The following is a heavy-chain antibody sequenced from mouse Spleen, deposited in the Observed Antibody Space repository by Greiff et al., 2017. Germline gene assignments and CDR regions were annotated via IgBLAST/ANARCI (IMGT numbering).Heavy chain of an antibody. V-gene: IGHV1-52*01. CDR1: GYTFTSYW. Sequence: QVQLQQPGAELVRPGSSVKLSCKASGYTFTSYWMHWVKQRPIQGLEWIGNIDPSDSETHYNQKFKDKATLTVDKSSSTAYMQLSSLTSEDSAVYYCARSIYYDYRFAYWGQGTLVTVSA. J-gene: IGHJ3*01. D-gene: IGHD2-4*01. CDR2: IDPSDSET. CDR3: ARSIYYDYRFAY.